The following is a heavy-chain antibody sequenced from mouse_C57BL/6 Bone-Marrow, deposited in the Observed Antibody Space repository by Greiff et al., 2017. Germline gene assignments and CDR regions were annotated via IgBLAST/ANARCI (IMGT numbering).Heavy chain of an antibody. V-gene: IGHV5-6*01. Sequence: EVKLVEPGGDLVKPGGSLKLSCAASGFTFSSYGMSWVRQTPDKRLEWVATISSGGSYTYYPDSVKGRFTISRDNAKNTLYLQMSSLKSEDTAMYYCARPGSSYYFDYWGQGTTLTVSS. CDR2: ISSGGSYT. J-gene: IGHJ2*01. CDR3: ARPGSSYYFDY. D-gene: IGHD1-1*01. CDR1: GFTFSSYG.